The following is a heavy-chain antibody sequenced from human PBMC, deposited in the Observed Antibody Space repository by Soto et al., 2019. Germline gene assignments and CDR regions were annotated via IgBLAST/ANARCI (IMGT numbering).Heavy chain of an antibody. D-gene: IGHD6-19*01. J-gene: IGHJ4*02. V-gene: IGHV4-31*03. CDR2: IYYSGST. Sequence: SETLSLTCTVSGGSISSGGYYWSWIRQHPGKGLEWIGYIYYSGSTYYNPSLKSRVTISVDTSKNQFSLKLSSVTAADTAVYYCARGTSSGFYFDYWGQGTLVTVSS. CDR3: ARGTSSGFYFDY. CDR1: GGSISSGGYY.